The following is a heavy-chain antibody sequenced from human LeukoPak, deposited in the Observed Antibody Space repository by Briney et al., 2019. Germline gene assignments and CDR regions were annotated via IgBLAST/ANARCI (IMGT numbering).Heavy chain of an antibody. V-gene: IGHV3-73*01. J-gene: IGHJ4*02. CDR3: ARENWETVYYYGSGSYYYFDY. CDR1: GFTFSDFA. Sequence: GGSLRLSCAASGFTFSDFAIHWVRQASGKGLEWVGRIRTKSTNYATVYAASKKGRFTISRDDSKNTTFLQINSLKTEDTAVYYCARENWETVYYYGSGSYYYFDYWGQGTLVTVSS. CDR2: IRTKSTNYAT. D-gene: IGHD3-10*01.